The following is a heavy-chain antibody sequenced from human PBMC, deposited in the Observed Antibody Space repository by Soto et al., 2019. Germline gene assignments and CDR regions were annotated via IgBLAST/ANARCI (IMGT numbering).Heavy chain of an antibody. J-gene: IGHJ4*02. CDR3: ATLYMVRVVRTFGY. CDR2: IYYTGRA. CDR1: GGSISSGGYS. Sequence: QVQLQESGPGLVKPSQTLSLTCTVSGGSISSGGYSWSWIRQHPGKGLEWIGSIYYTGRAYYNPSLKSRVTISLDPSKNPFSLKLSSVTAADTAVYYCATLYMVRVVRTFGYGGQGTLVTVSS. V-gene: IGHV4-31*03. D-gene: IGHD3-10*01.